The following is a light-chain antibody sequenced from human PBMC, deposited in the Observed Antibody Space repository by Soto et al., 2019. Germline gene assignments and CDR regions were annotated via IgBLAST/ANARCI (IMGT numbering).Light chain of an antibody. CDR1: QDIANY. J-gene: IGKJ4*01. CDR3: QQLSRYPLT. Sequence: IQLTQSPSFLSASVGDRVTITCRASQDIANYLAWYQQKPGKAPDLLIYSASTLQSGVPSRFSGSGSETEFSLTIRALQPEDFATYYCQQLSRYPLTFGGGTKVDI. V-gene: IGKV1-9*01. CDR2: SAS.